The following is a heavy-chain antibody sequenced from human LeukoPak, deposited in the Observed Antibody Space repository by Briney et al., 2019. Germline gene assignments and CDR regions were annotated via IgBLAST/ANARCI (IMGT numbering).Heavy chain of an antibody. V-gene: IGHV4-34*01. J-gene: IGHJ4*02. CDR2: INHSGST. Sequence: SETLSLTCAVYGGSFSGYYRSWIRQPPGKGLEWIGEINHSGSTNYNPSLKSRVTISVETSKNQFSLKLSSVTAADTAVYYCARRPPRDSYYDSSGSLDYWGQGTLVTVSS. CDR1: GGSFSGYY. D-gene: IGHD3-22*01. CDR3: ARRPPRDSYYDSSGSLDY.